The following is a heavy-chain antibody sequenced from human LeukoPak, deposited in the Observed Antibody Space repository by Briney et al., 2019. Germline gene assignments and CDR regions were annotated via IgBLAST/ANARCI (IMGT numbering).Heavy chain of an antibody. V-gene: IGHV4-34*01. CDR1: GGSFSGYY. J-gene: IGHJ1*01. D-gene: IGHD4-17*01. Sequence: PSETLSLTCAVYGGSFSGYYWSWIRQPPGKGLEWIGEINHSGSTNYNPSLQSRVTISVDTSKNYFSLELTSVTAADTAVYYCARLFRPGNYGDYRTSEYFQHWGQGTLVTVSS. CDR2: INHSGST. CDR3: ARLFRPGNYGDYRTSEYFQH.